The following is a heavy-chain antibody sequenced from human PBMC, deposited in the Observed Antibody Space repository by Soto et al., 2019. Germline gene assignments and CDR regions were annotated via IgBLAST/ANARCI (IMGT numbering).Heavy chain of an antibody. J-gene: IGHJ1*01. CDR2: VSRLGTT. Sequence: PAETLSLTCGVSGVTMSNGAYSWIWLRHSPGKGLEWLGYVSRLGTTYDNPSLQRRPCLSINSTSTKFSTSLSSMTDADKAVYYGARRGGYDSFDMGGQG. CDR1: GVTMSNGAYS. V-gene: IGHV4-30-2*06. CDR3: ARRGGYDSFDM. D-gene: IGHD2-15*01.